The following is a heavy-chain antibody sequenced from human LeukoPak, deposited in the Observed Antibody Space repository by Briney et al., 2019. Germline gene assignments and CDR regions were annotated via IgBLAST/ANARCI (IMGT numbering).Heavy chain of an antibody. D-gene: IGHD3-3*01. J-gene: IGHJ3*02. Sequence: SETLSLTCTVSGGSISSYYWSWIRQPPGKGLEWVGYIYYSGSTNYNPSLKSRVTISVDTSKNQFSLKLSSVTAADTAVYYCARVMKHYDFWSGYSFPPAFDIWGQGTMVTVSS. V-gene: IGHV4-59*01. CDR3: ARVMKHYDFWSGYSFPPAFDI. CDR1: GGSISSYY. CDR2: IYYSGST.